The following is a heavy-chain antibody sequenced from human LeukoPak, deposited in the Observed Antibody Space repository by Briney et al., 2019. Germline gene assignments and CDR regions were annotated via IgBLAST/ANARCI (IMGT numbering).Heavy chain of an antibody. CDR3: ARDERLTYYDYVWGSYRY. V-gene: IGHV1-46*01. CDR2: INPSGGST. Sequence: ASVKVSCKASGYTFTSYYMHWVRQAPGQGLEWMGIINPSGGSTSYAQKFQGRVTITRDTSTSTVYMELSSLRSEDTAVYYCARDERLTYYDYVWGSYRYWGQGTLVTVSS. J-gene: IGHJ4*02. CDR1: GYTFTSYY. D-gene: IGHD3-16*02.